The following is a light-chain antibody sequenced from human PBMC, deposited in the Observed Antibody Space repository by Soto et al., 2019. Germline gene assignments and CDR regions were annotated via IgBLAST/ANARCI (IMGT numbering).Light chain of an antibody. V-gene: IGLV2-14*01. J-gene: IGLJ1*01. CDR3: SSSTTSITHHV. CDR1: SSDVGGYDY. CDR2: GVN. Sequence: QSVLAQPASVSGSPGQSITISCTVSSSDVGGYDYVSWYQQHPGKAPKLVLYGVNNRPSGVSNRFSGSKSGNTASLTISGLQAEDEAEYYCSSSTTSITHHVFGAGTKVTLL.